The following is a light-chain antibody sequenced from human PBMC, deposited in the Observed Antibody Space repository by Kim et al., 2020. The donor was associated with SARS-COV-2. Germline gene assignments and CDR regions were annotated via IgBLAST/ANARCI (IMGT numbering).Light chain of an antibody. CDR3: LQHKSYPYS. J-gene: IGKJ2*03. CDR2: HAS. V-gene: IGKV1-17*03. CDR1: QDINRF. Sequence: DIQMTQSPSAMSASVGDRVTITCRASQDINRFLAWFQQKPGKVPKRLIYHASTLQSGVPSRFSGSGSGTEFSLTISSLQPEDFATYYCLQHKSYPYSFGQVTQLEI.